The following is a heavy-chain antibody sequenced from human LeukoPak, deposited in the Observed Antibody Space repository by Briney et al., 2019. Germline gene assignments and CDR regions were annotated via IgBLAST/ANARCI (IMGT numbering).Heavy chain of an antibody. CDR2: ISAYNGNT. V-gene: IGHV1-18*01. J-gene: IGHJ4*02. CDR1: GGTFSSYA. Sequence: ASVKVSCKASGGTFSSYAISWVRQAPGQGLEWMGWISAYNGNTNYAQKLQGRVTMTTDTSTSTAYMELRSLRSDDTAVYYCARDCLNRGYYDSSGYKDYWGQGTLVTVSS. CDR3: ARDCLNRGYYDSSGYKDY. D-gene: IGHD3-22*01.